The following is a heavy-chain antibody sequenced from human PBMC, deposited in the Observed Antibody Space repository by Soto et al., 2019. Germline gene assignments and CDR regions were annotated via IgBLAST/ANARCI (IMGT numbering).Heavy chain of an antibody. CDR3: ARGSTGDYYYYGMDV. D-gene: IGHD2-8*02. V-gene: IGHV1-2*04. Sequence: ASVKVSFKASGYTFTGYYMHWLRQAPGQGLEWMGWINPNSGCTNYAQKFRGWVTMTRDTSISTAYMELSRLRSDDTAVYYCARGSTGDYYYYGMDVWGQGTTVTVSS. J-gene: IGHJ6*02. CDR2: INPNSGCT. CDR1: GYTFTGYY.